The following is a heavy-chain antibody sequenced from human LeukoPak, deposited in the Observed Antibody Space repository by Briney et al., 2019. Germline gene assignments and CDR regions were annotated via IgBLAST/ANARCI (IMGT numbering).Heavy chain of an antibody. Sequence: PSETLSLTCTVSGGSISSYYWSWIRQPPGKGLEWIGYIYYSGSTNYNPSLKSQVTISVDTSKNQFSLKLSSVTAADTAVYYCASRSKGIQLWSDYYYYMDVWGKGTTVTVSS. CDR1: GGSISSYY. CDR2: IYYSGST. V-gene: IGHV4-59*01. J-gene: IGHJ6*03. CDR3: ASRSKGIQLWSDYYYYMDV. D-gene: IGHD5-18*01.